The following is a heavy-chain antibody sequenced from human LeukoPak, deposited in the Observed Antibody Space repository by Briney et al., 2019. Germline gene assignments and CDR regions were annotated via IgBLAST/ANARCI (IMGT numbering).Heavy chain of an antibody. CDR1: GFTFSSNY. CDR3: ARGAIPSLEYYFDY. D-gene: IGHD2-2*01. V-gene: IGHV3-53*01. CDR2: IYSGGST. Sequence: GGSLRLSCAASGFTFSSNYMSWVRQAPGKGLEWVSVIYSGGSTYYADSVKGRFTISRDNSKNTLYLQMNSLRAEDTAVYYCARGAIPSLEYYFDYWGQGTLVTVSS. J-gene: IGHJ4*02.